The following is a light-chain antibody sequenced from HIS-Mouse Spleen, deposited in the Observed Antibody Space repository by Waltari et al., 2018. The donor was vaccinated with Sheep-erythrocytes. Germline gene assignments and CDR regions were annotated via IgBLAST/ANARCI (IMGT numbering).Light chain of an antibody. J-gene: IGLJ3*02. V-gene: IGLV2-23*01. CDR2: EGS. CDR1: SLDVGSYKL. CDR3: CSYAGSSTPWV. Sequence: QSALTQPASVSGSPGQSITISCTGTSLDVGSYKLFSWYQQPPGKAPNLMIYEGSKRPSGVSNRFSGSKSGNTASLTLSGLQAEDEADYYCCSYAGSSTPWVFGGGTKLTVL.